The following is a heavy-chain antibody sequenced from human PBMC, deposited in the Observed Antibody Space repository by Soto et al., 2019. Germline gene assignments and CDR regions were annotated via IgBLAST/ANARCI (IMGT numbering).Heavy chain of an antibody. Sequence: QVQLQQWGAGPLRPLETLSLTCGVSGGSFSGYYWAWIRQSPGKGLEWIGEINDCGSINHNPSLKSRVSISVHTSKNHYSLNLRSVTAADTAVYYCARESHDILTGPPWVWYFDLWGRGTLVTVSS. CDR1: GGSFSGYY. D-gene: IGHD3-9*01. CDR2: INDCGSI. J-gene: IGHJ2*01. CDR3: ARESHDILTGPPWVWYFDL. V-gene: IGHV4-34*01.